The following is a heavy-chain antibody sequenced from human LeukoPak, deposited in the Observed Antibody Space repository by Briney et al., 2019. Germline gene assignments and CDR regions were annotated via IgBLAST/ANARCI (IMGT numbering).Heavy chain of an antibody. CDR1: GFSFSTYA. CDR2: ISSSSSTI. V-gene: IGHV3-48*01. D-gene: IGHD3-3*01. CDR3: ARDPVTIFGVVTGEDWFDP. Sequence: PGGSLRLSCAASGFSFSTYAMNWVRQAPGKGLEWVSYISSSSSTIYYADSVKGRFTISRDNAKNSLYLQMNSLRAEDTAVYYCARDPVTIFGVVTGEDWFDPWGQGTLVTVSS. J-gene: IGHJ5*02.